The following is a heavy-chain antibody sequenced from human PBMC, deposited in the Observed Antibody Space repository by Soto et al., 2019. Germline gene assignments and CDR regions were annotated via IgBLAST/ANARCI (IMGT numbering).Heavy chain of an antibody. CDR1: GGTFSSYA. CDR2: INPSGGST. Sequence: ASVKVSCKASGGTFSSYAISWVRQAPGQGLEWMGIINPSGGSTSYAQKFQGRVTMTRDTSTSTVYMELSSLRSDDTAVYYCTRALRNLPNFDYWGQGTLVTVPQ. V-gene: IGHV1-46*03. CDR3: TRALRNLPNFDY. D-gene: IGHD4-17*01. J-gene: IGHJ4*02.